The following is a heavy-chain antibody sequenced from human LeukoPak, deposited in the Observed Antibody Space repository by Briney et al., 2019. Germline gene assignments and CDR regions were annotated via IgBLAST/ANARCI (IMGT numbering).Heavy chain of an antibody. CDR3: SRGLRGGATFDY. V-gene: IGHV3-7*03. CDR2: INQVESEK. CDR1: GFTFSSYW. J-gene: IGHJ4*02. Sequence: RWSLRLSCAASGFTFSSYWMRWVRPAPGKGLEWVAYINQVESEKYYVASVKGRFTIFRDNAKNSLYPQMNSLRAADTALYYRSRGLRGGATFDYWGQGTLVTVSS. D-gene: IGHD3-10*01.